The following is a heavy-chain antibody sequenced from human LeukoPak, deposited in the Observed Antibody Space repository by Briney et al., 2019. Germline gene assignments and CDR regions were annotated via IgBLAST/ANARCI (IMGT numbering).Heavy chain of an antibody. CDR3: ARRFVGYSSSWFDYYYYMDV. Sequence: SETLSLTCAVYGGSFSGYYWSWIRQPPGKGLEWIGEINHSGSTNYNPSLKSRVTISVDTSKNQFSLNLSSVTAADTAVYYCARRFVGYSSSWFDYYYYMDVWGKGTTVTISS. V-gene: IGHV4-34*01. J-gene: IGHJ6*03. CDR2: INHSGST. CDR1: GGSFSGYY. D-gene: IGHD6-13*01.